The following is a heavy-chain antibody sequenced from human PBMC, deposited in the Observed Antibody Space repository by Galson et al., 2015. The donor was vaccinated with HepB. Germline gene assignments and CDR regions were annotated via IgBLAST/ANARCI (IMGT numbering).Heavy chain of an antibody. Sequence: SVKVSCKASGVTFSSFSFSWVRQAPGQGLEWMGRIIPILGVTNYAQKFQGRVTLTKDTSTDTAYMELRGLTSDDAALYYCARDRFHSLDYWGQGTLVTVSS. V-gene: IGHV1-69*04. CDR1: GVTFSSFS. CDR3: ARDRFHSLDY. CDR2: IIPILGVT. J-gene: IGHJ4*02.